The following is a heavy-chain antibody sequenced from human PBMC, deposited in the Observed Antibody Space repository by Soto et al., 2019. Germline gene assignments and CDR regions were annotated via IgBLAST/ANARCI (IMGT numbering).Heavy chain of an antibody. CDR1: GGSFSGYY. CDR3: ARRFTMPVVVFDY. CDR2: VDHSGRT. J-gene: IGHJ4*02. Sequence: SETLSLTCVVSGGSFSGYYWTWIRQPPGKGLEWIGEVDHSGRTSYNPSLNSRVTMSADTSKNQFSLSLSSVTAADTAVYYCARRFTMPVVVFDYRGQGAPVTVSS. D-gene: IGHD3-22*01. V-gene: IGHV4-34*01.